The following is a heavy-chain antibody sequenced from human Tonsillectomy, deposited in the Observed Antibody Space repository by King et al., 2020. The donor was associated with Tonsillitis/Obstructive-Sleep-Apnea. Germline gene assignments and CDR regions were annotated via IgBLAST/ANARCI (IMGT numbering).Heavy chain of an antibody. D-gene: IGHD3-22*01. CDR2: IDYSGST. Sequence: QLQESGPGLVKPSETLSLTCTVSGGSISSSSYYWGWIRQPPGKGLEWIGSIDYSGSTYYNPSLKSRVTISVDTSKNQFSLKLSSVTAADTAVYYCARRGYDSTRDYYYYYGMDVWGQGTTVTVSS. CDR3: ARRGYDSTRDYYYYYGMDV. V-gene: IGHV4-39*01. J-gene: IGHJ6*02. CDR1: GGSISSSSYY.